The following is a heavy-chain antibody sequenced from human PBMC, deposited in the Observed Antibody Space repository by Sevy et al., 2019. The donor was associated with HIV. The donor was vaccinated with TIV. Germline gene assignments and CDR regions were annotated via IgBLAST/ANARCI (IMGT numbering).Heavy chain of an antibody. CDR2: IIPIFGTA. V-gene: IGHV1-69*13. CDR1: GGTFSSYA. D-gene: IGHD3-22*01. Sequence: ASVKVSCKASGGTFSSYAISWVRQAPGQGLEWMGGIIPIFGTANYAQKFQGRVTITADESTSTAYMELGSLRSEDTAVYYCARDLSKSWKDYYDSSGYYRDDAFDIWGQGTMVTVSS. J-gene: IGHJ3*02. CDR3: ARDLSKSWKDYYDSSGYYRDDAFDI.